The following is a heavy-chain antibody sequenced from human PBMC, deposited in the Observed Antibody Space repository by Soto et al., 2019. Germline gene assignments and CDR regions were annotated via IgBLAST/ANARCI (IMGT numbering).Heavy chain of an antibody. D-gene: IGHD5-12*01. J-gene: IGHJ6*02. Sequence: QVQLQESGPGLVKPSETLSLTCTVSGGSISSYYWSWIRQPPGKGLEWIGYIYYSGSTNYNPSLKSRVTISVDTSKNQSSLKLSSVTAADTAVYYCARGGDGYNYGSYGMDVWGQGTTVTVSS. V-gene: IGHV4-59*01. CDR3: ARGGDGYNYGSYGMDV. CDR2: IYYSGST. CDR1: GGSISSYY.